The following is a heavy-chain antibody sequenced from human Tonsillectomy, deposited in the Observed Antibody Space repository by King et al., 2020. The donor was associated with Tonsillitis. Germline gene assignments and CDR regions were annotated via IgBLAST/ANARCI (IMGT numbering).Heavy chain of an antibody. CDR1: GFTFSSYW. V-gene: IGHV3-7*01. CDR3: ARDGPGGEHHY. J-gene: IGHJ4*02. CDR2: IKQDGSEK. Sequence: QLVQSGGGLVQPGGSLRLSCAASGFTFSSYWMSWVRQAPGKGLEWVANIKQDGSEKYYVDSVKGRFTISRDNAKNSLYLQMNSVRAEDTAVYYCARDGPGGEHHYWGQGTLVTVSS. D-gene: IGHD3-16*01.